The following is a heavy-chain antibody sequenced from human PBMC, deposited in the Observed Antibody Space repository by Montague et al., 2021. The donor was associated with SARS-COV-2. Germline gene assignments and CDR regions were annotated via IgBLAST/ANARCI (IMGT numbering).Heavy chain of an antibody. V-gene: IGHV3-53*01. Sequence: SLRLSCAASGFTVSSNYMTWVRQAPGKGLEWVSVIYSGGSTYYAASVKGRFTISRDNSKNTMYLQLNSLRAEDTALYYCARVGRDSAILPFAYHYGMDVWGQGTTVTVSS. J-gene: IGHJ6*02. CDR1: GFTVSSNY. CDR3: ARVGRDSAILPFAYHYGMDV. CDR2: IYSGGST. D-gene: IGHD3-3*01.